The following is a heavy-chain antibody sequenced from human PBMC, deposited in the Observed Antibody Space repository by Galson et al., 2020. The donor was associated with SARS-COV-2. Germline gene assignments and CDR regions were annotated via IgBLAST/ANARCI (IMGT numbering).Heavy chain of an antibody. CDR2: IYTSGST. CDR1: GGSISSGYYY. J-gene: IGHJ4*02. V-gene: IGHV4-61*02. CDR3: AKDDYYDSSGYYGIAGG. Sequence: SETLSLTCTVSGGSISSGYYYWSWIRQPAGKGLEWIGRIYTSGSTNYNPSLKSRVTITLDTSKNQFSLKLSSVTAAGTAVYYCAKDDYYDSSGYYGIAGGWGQGTLVTVSS. D-gene: IGHD3-22*01.